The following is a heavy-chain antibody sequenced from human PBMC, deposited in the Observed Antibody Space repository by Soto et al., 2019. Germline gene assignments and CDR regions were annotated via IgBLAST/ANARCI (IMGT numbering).Heavy chain of an antibody. V-gene: IGHV1-2*02. J-gene: IGHJ4*02. CDR3: ARDRSPVMSGYYYA. CDR1: GYIFSDYC. D-gene: IGHD3-22*01. Sequence: QVHLEQSAAAVKKPGASVKVSCKTSGYIFSDYCIHWVRQAPGQGLEWLGWMNPDSGVTSYAPKFQGRVTLTRDTSVTTAYMELSGLMFDDTATYYCARDRSPVMSGYYYAWGQGTLLAVSS. CDR2: MNPDSGVT.